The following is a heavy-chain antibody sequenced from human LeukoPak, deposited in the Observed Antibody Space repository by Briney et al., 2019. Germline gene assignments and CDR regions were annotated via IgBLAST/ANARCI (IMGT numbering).Heavy chain of an antibody. D-gene: IGHD6-19*01. CDR3: AKTVAGYWYFDL. CDR2: IYYSGST. V-gene: IGHV4-59*08. J-gene: IGHJ2*01. CDR1: GGPISHYF. Sequence: SETLSLTCTVSGGPISHYFWSWIRQPPGKALEWIGYIYYSGSTNYNPSLKRRVTISVDTSKNQFSLKLSSVTAADTAVYYCAKTVAGYWYFDLWGRGTLVTVSS.